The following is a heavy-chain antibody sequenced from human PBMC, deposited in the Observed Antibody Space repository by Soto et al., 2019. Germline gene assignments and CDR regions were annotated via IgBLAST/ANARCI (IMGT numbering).Heavy chain of an antibody. Sequence: QVQLQESGPGLVKPSQTLSLTCTVSGGSISSGGYYWSWIRQHPGKGLEWIGYIYYSGSTYYNPYTKSRVTTSVDTSKNQFSRKLSSVTAADTAVYYCARAVNPYYYDSSGYKSGAFDIWGQGTMVTVSS. J-gene: IGHJ3*02. V-gene: IGHV4-31*03. CDR1: GGSISSGGYY. D-gene: IGHD3-22*01. CDR2: IYYSGST. CDR3: ARAVNPYYYDSSGYKSGAFDI.